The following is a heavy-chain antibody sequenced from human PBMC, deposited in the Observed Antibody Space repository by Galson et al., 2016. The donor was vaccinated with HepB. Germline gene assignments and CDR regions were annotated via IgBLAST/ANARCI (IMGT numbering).Heavy chain of an antibody. CDR2: ITTNGVST. D-gene: IGHD2-8*02. Sequence: SLRLSCAASGFTFSSRGMNWVHQAPGKGLEWVSVITTNGVSTYYADSVKGRFTISRDNSKNTLFLQMNSLRAEDSAVYYCATAAYWPPRFDNWGQGTLVTVSS. CDR3: ATAAYWPPRFDN. J-gene: IGHJ4*02. V-gene: IGHV3-23*01. CDR1: GFTFSSRG.